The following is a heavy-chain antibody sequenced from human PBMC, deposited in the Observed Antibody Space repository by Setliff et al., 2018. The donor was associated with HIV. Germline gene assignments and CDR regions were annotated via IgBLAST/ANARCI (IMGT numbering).Heavy chain of an antibody. CDR2: IYYAGVA. Sequence: PSETLSLTCTVSGGSISSNSHYWGWIRQPPGKGLEWIGSIYYAGVANYSPSLKSRVTMSIDTSKNQFSLKLSSVTAADTGIYFCARGGAVTVLGIPSYYSFYGLDKWGQGTTVTVSS. CDR3: ARGGAVTVLGIPSYYSFYGLDK. D-gene: IGHD2-21*02. CDR1: GGSISSNSHY. V-gene: IGHV4-39*07. J-gene: IGHJ6*02.